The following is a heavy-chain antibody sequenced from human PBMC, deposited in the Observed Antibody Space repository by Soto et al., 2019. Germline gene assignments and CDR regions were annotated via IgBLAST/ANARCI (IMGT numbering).Heavy chain of an antibody. V-gene: IGHV3-23*01. J-gene: IGHJ4*02. CDR3: AKNQERELPRVIDF. Sequence: GGSLRLSCATSGLTFINYAMSWVRQAPGGGLEWVSSMSGSSSTTYYADSVRGRFTISRDRSKNTLYLQMSSLRAEDTALYYCAKNQERELPRVIDFWGQGTLVTVSS. CDR2: MSGSSSTT. CDR1: GLTFINYA. D-gene: IGHD1-7*01.